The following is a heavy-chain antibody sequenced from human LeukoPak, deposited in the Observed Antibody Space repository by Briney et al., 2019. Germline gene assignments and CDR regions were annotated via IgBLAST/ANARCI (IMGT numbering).Heavy chain of an antibody. V-gene: IGHV4-38-2*02. Sequence: SETLSLTCSVSGYSISSAYYWGWIRQPPGKGLEWIGSMYHSGSTYYNPSLKSRVTISVDTSKNQFSLKLSSVTAADTAVYYCARDQGLAVAGPVDYWGQGTLVTVSS. J-gene: IGHJ4*02. CDR3: ARDQGLAVAGPVDY. CDR1: GYSISSAYY. CDR2: MYHSGST. D-gene: IGHD6-19*01.